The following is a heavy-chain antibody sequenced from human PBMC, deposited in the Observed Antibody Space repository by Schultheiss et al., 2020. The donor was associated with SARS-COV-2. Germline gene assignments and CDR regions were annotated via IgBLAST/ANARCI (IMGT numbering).Heavy chain of an antibody. D-gene: IGHD3-3*01. CDR3: ARAGITIFGVVTHFDY. V-gene: IGHV4-34*01. J-gene: IGHJ4*02. CDR1: GGSFSGYY. Sequence: SETLSLTCAVYGGSFSGYYWSWIRQPPGKGLEWIGEIDHSGSTHYNPSLKRRVTISVDTSKNLFSLKLSPVTAADTAVYYCARAGITIFGVVTHFDYWGQGTLVTVSS. CDR2: IDHSGST.